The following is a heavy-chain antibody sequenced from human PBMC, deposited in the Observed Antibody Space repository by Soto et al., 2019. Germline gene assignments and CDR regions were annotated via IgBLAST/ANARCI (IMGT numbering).Heavy chain of an antibody. D-gene: IGHD3-10*01. CDR2: IAYSGST. V-gene: IGHV4-31*03. J-gene: IGHJ5*02. CDR3: ARDPASRDSGRPWLDP. Sequence: QVQLKESGPGLVKPSQTMSLTCTVSGGSINRGGYYWSWILQHPGKGLEWIGYIAYSGSTFYNPSLRSRVTLAVDTSKHPFSLRLTSVTAADTAVYYGARDPASRDSGRPWLDPCGQLILVTVSS. CDR1: GGSINRGGYY.